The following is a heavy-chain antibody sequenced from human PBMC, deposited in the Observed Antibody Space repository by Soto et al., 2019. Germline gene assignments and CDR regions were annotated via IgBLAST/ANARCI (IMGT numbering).Heavy chain of an antibody. Sequence: EVQLVESGGGLVQPGGSLRLSCAASGFTFSSYWMSWVRQAPGKGLEWVANIKQDGSEKYYVDSVKGRFTISRDNVKNSLYLQMNSLRAEDTAVYYCARGGYSSGWYVRYFDLWGRGTLVTVSS. CDR3: ARGGYSSGWYVRYFDL. D-gene: IGHD6-19*01. J-gene: IGHJ2*01. CDR2: IKQDGSEK. V-gene: IGHV3-7*01. CDR1: GFTFSSYW.